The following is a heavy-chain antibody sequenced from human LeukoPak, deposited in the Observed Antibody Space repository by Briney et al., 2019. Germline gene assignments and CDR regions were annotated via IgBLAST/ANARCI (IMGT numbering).Heavy chain of an antibody. Sequence: SETLSLTCTVSGGSNSRYYWSWIRQPPGKGLEWIGYIYYSGSTNYTPSLKSRVTISVDTSKSQFSLKLSSVTAADTAVYYCASGSSGGNPYYFDYWGQGTLVTVSS. V-gene: IGHV4-59*01. J-gene: IGHJ4*02. CDR2: IYYSGST. CDR3: ASGSSGGNPYYFDY. D-gene: IGHD6-19*01. CDR1: GGSNSRYY.